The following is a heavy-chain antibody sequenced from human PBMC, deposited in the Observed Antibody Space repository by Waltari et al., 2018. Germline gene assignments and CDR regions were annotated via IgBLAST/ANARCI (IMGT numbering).Heavy chain of an antibody. D-gene: IGHD3-10*01. CDR2: IYSGGNT. Sequence: EVQLVESGGGLFQPGGSLRLSCAASGFTVSTNYRSWVRQAPGKGLDWFSVIYSGGNTYSADAVKGIFSISRDNSKNTLYLQVNSLTTEDSAVYYCVKLSSDIWGQGTRVTVSS. V-gene: IGHV3-66*01. CDR1: GFTVSTNY. CDR3: VKLSSDI. J-gene: IGHJ4*02.